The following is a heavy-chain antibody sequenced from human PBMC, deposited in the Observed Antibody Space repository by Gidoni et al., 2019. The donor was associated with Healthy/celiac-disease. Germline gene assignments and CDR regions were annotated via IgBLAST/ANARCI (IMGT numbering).Heavy chain of an antibody. CDR1: GFTFSSYT. V-gene: IGHV3-30-3*01. Sequence: QVQLVESGGDVVQPGRSLSLPCAAPGFTFSSYTMHWVRQAPGKGLEWVAVISYDGSNKYYADSVKGRFTISRDNSKNTLYLQMNSLRAEDTAVYYCARVINDFWRPIDYWGQGTLVTVSS. D-gene: IGHD3-3*01. CDR3: ARVINDFWRPIDY. CDR2: ISYDGSNK. J-gene: IGHJ4*02.